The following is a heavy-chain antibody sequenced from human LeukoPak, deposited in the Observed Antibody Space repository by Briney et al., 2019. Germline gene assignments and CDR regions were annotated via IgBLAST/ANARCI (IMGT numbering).Heavy chain of an antibody. Sequence: ASVKVSCKASGVTFSSYSITWVRQAPGQGLEWMGRIIPILGIASYAQKFQGRVTITADKSTSTAYMELSRLRSEDTGVYYCARAPFYYDSSGYPYFDGWGQGTLVTVSS. D-gene: IGHD3-22*01. CDR3: ARAPFYYDSSGYPYFDG. CDR2: IIPILGIA. J-gene: IGHJ4*02. CDR1: GVTFSSYS. V-gene: IGHV1-69*04.